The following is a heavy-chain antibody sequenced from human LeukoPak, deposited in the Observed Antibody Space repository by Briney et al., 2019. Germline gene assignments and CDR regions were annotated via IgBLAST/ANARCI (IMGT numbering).Heavy chain of an antibody. J-gene: IGHJ3*02. Sequence: SETLSLTCTVSGDSISRYYWSWIRQPPGKGLEWLGYIYYSGSTNYNPSLKSRVTISVDTSKNQFSLKLSSVTAADTAVYYCATSSTSLGAFDIWGQRTMVTVSS. CDR2: IYYSGST. CDR3: ATSSTSLGAFDI. V-gene: IGHV4-59*01. CDR1: GDSISRYY. D-gene: IGHD2-2*01.